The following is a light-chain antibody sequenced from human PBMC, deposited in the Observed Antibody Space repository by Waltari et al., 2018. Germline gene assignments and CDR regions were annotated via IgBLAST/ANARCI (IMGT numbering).Light chain of an antibody. V-gene: IGLV4-69*01. Sequence: QLVLTQSPSASASLGASVKLTCTLSGGHSTYAIAWHQQQPEKGPRYLMRVSGDGSHTKGDGIPVRFSGSTSGAERYLTISSLQSEDEADYYCQTWGTGVFGGGTKLTVL. CDR2: VSGDGSH. CDR1: GGHSTYA. J-gene: IGLJ2*01. CDR3: QTWGTGV.